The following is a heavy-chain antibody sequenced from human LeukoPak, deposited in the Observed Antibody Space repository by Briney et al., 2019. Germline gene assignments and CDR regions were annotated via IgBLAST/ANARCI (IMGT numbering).Heavy chain of an antibody. CDR1: GGSFSGYY. Sequence: PSETLSLTCAAYGGSFSGYYWSWIRQPPGKGLEWIGQINHSGSTNYNPSLKSRVTISVDTSKNQFSLNLRYVTAAYTAVYYCARSSGWPFDYWGQGTLVPVSS. V-gene: IGHV4-34*01. D-gene: IGHD6-19*01. J-gene: IGHJ4*02. CDR3: ARSSGWPFDY. CDR2: INHSGST.